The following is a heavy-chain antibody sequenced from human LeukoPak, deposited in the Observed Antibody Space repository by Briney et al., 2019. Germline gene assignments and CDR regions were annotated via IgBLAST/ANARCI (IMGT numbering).Heavy chain of an antibody. CDR3: ARPFDYGGKGGYYYYYMDV. D-gene: IGHD4-23*01. CDR2: IIPIFGTA. Sequence: SVKVSCKASGGTFSSYAISWVRQALGQGLEWMGGIIPIFGTANYAQKFQGRVTITADESTSTAYMELSSLRSEDTAVYYCARPFDYGGKGGYYYYYMDVWGKGTTVTVSS. CDR1: GGTFSSYA. J-gene: IGHJ6*03. V-gene: IGHV1-69*13.